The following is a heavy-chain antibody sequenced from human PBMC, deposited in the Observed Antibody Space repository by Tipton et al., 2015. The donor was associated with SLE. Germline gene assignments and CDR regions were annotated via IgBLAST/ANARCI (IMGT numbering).Heavy chain of an antibody. CDR1: GYTFPNYV. J-gene: IGHJ5*02. Sequence: QVQLVQSGAELKKHGASVKVSCKASGYTFPNYVLNWVRQAPGQGLEWMGWISAHNGNTKLQQKFQGRVLMTTDTSTNTAFMELRGPRYDDTALYYCVRDAVGWFDTWGQGTLVSVS. CDR2: ISAHNGNT. V-gene: IGHV1-18*01. CDR3: VRDAVGWFDT. D-gene: IGHD2-15*01.